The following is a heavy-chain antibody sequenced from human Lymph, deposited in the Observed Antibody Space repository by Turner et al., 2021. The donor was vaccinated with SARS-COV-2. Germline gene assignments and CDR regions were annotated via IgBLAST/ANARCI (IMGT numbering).Heavy chain of an antibody. V-gene: IGHV3-21*01. J-gene: IGHJ4*02. D-gene: IGHD4-17*01. CDR1: GFTFSTYS. CDR3: ARDIPTTADYFDY. CDR2: ISSSSSYR. Sequence: EVQLVESGGGLVKPGGSLRLSCAASGFTFSTYSMNWVRQAPGKGLEWISSISSSSSYRYYADSVKGRFTISREDAKNSLYLQMNSLRAEDTAVYYCARDIPTTADYFDYWGQGTLVTVSS.